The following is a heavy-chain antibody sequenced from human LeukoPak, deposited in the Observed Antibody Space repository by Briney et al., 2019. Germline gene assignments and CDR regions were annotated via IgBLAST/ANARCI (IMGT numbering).Heavy chain of an antibody. CDR2: IWYDGSNK. V-gene: IGHV3-33*01. J-gene: IGHJ4*02. Sequence: GRSLRLSCAASGFTFSSYGMHWVRQAPGKGLGWVAVIWYDGSNKYYADSVKGRFTISRDNSKNTLYLQMNSLRAEDTAVYYCARARDPWYRSSWYEVDYWGQGTLVTVSS. CDR1: GFTFSSYG. D-gene: IGHD6-13*01. CDR3: ARARDPWYRSSWYEVDY.